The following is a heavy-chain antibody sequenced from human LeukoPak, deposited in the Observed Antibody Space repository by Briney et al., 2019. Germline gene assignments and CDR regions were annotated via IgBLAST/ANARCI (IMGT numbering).Heavy chain of an antibody. V-gene: IGHV4-34*01. CDR2: INHSGST. J-gene: IGHJ4*02. D-gene: IGHD4-17*01. CDR3: ARGSYGDSPYYFDY. Sequence: SETLSLTCTVSGGSISSYYWSWIRQPPGKGLEWIGEINHSGSTNYNPSLKSRVTISVDTSKNQFSLKLSSVTAADTAVYYCARGSYGDSPYYFDYWGQGTLVTVSS. CDR1: GGSISSYY.